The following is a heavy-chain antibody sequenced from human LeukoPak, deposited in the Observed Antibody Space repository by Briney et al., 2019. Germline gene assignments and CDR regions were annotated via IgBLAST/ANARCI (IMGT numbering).Heavy chain of an antibody. D-gene: IGHD2-2*01. CDR2: IYYSGST. V-gene: IGHV4-39*01. J-gene: IGHJ5*02. CDR3: ARHSSSTSCYFLP. CDR1: GGSISSSSYY. Sequence: SETLSLTCTVSGGSISSSSYYWGWTRQPPGTGLEWIGSIYYSGSTYYNPSLKSRVTISVDTSKNQFSLKLSSVTAADTAVYYCARHSSSTSCYFLPWGQGTLVTVSS.